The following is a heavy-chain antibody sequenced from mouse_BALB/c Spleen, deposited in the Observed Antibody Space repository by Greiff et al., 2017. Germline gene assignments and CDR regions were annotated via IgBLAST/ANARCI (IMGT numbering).Heavy chain of an antibody. CDR1: GFSLTSYG. V-gene: IGHV2-6-2*01. J-gene: IGHJ4*01. Sequence: VKLMESGPDLVAPSQSLSITCTVSGFSLTSYGVHWVRQPPGKGLEWLVVIWSDGSTTYNSALKSRLSISKDNSKSQVFLKMNSLQTDDTAMYYCARQLRKGYYAMDYWGQGTSVTVSS. CDR3: ARQLRKGYYAMDY. D-gene: IGHD1-1*01. CDR2: IWSDGST.